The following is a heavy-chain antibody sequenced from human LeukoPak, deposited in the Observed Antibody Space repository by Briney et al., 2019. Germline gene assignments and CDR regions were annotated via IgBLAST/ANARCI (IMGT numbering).Heavy chain of an antibody. D-gene: IGHD3-9*01. V-gene: IGHV4-31*03. CDR3: ARELRDFDWLLLDY. CDR2: IYYSGST. CDR1: GGSISSGGYY. J-gene: IGHJ4*02. Sequence: SETLSLTCTVSGGSISSGGYYRSWIRQHPGTGLEWIGYIYYSGSTYYNPSLKSRVTISVDTSKNQFSLKLSSVTAADTAVYYCARELRDFDWLLLDYWGQGTLVTVSS.